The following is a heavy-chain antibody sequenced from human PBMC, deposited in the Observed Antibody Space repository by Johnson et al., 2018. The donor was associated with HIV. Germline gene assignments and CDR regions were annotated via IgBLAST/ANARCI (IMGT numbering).Heavy chain of an antibody. CDR1: GFTFSDYY. J-gene: IGHJ3*02. D-gene: IGHD3-10*01. V-gene: IGHV3-11*04. Sequence: QMLLVESGGGLVQPGGSLRLSCAASGFTFSDYYMSWIRQAPGKGLEWVSYISSSGSTIYYADSVKGRFTISRDNAKNSLYLQMNSLRAEDTAVYYCARDVTPPGGSGREGDAFEIWGQGTMVTVSS. CDR2: ISSSGSTI. CDR3: ARDVTPPGGSGREGDAFEI.